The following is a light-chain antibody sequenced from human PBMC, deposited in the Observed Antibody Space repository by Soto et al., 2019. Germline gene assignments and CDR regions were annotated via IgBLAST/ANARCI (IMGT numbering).Light chain of an antibody. V-gene: IGKV3-20*01. Sequence: EIVLTQSPDTLSLSPGQRATLSCRASQSVRSDYFAWYQQKPGQAPRVIIFGVSTRATGVPDRFNGRGYRTDFTLNISRVEPEDFALYYCQQYGNAPRTFGGGTKVEIK. J-gene: IGKJ4*01. CDR2: GVS. CDR3: QQYGNAPRT. CDR1: QSVRSDY.